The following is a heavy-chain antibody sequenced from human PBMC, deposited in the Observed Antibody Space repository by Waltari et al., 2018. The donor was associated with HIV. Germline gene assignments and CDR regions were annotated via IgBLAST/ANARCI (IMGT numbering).Heavy chain of an antibody. CDR1: GFTFSRYG. Sequence: QVQLVESGGGVVQPGRSLRLSCAASGFTFSRYGTPWLRQAPGKGREWVAVIWNDGTNKYYADSVKGRFTISRDNSKNTLYLQMNSLRAEDTAVYYCARDRSEGGGYYYYGLDVWGQGTTVTVSS. J-gene: IGHJ6*02. CDR3: ARDRSEGGGYYYYGLDV. V-gene: IGHV3-33*01. D-gene: IGHD2-15*01. CDR2: IWNDGTNK.